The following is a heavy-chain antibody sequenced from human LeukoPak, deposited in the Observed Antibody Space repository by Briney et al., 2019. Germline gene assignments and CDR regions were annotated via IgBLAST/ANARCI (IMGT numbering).Heavy chain of an antibody. Sequence: ASVKVSCKASGYTFSSYGMSWVRQAPGLGLEWMGWISAYNGYKYYAQRFQGGVTMTTDTSTSTAYMELRGLRSDDTAIYYCAREPYKTWGQGTLVTVSS. CDR3: AREPYKT. J-gene: IGHJ4*02. V-gene: IGHV1-18*01. CDR1: GYTFSSYG. D-gene: IGHD1-14*01. CDR2: ISAYNGYK.